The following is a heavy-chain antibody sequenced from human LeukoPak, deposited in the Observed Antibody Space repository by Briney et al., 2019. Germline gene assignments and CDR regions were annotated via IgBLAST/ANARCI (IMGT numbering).Heavy chain of an antibody. V-gene: IGHV4-59*01. CDR3: ARAHKLNAFDI. CDR2: IYYSGST. J-gene: IGHJ3*02. D-gene: IGHD1-1*01. Sequence: AETLSLTCTVSGGSISSYYWSWIRQPPGKGLEWIGYIYYSGSTNYNPSLKSRVTISVDTSKNQFSLKLSSVTAADTAVYYCARAHKLNAFDIWGQGTMVTVSS. CDR1: GGSISSYY.